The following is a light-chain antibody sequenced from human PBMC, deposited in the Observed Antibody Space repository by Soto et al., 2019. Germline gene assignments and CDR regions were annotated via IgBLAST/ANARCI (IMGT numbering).Light chain of an antibody. Sequence: EIVLTQSPATLSVSPGERATLSCRASQSVGNNFAWYQQKPGQATKRLIFATSTRATGVPARFSGSGSGTEFTLTIRSRQFEVFAVYYWQQYGDWPLTFGGGAKVEIE. J-gene: IGKJ4*02. V-gene: IGKV3-15*01. CDR3: QQYGDWPLT. CDR2: ATS. CDR1: QSVGNN.